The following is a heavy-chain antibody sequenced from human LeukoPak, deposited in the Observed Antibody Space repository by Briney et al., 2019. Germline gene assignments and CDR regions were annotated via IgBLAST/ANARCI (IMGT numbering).Heavy chain of an antibody. D-gene: IGHD4-17*01. CDR3: AKDSYGDYDKRGINYFHY. Sequence: PGRSLRLSCAASGFSFSSYGMHWVRQAPGKGLEWVAVIWYDGNNKYYADSVKGRFTISRDISKNTLYLQMNSLRAEDTAVYYCAKDSYGDYDKRGINYFHYWGQGTLVTVSS. J-gene: IGHJ4*02. V-gene: IGHV3-33*06. CDR2: IWYDGNNK. CDR1: GFSFSSYG.